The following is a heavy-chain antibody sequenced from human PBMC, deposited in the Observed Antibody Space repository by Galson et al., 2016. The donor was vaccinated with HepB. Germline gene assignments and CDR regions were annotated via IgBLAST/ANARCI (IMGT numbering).Heavy chain of an antibody. CDR1: GGSFSGYY. D-gene: IGHD2-8*01. CDR2: INHSGRT. J-gene: IGHJ4*02. Sequence: SETLSLTCAVYGGSFSGYYWSWIRQPPGKGLEWIGEINHSGRTNYNPSLKSRVTISVDTSKNQFSLNLSAVTAADTAVYYCAKGETVRVLDASYEYWGQGALVTVSS. CDR3: AKGETVRVLDASYEY. V-gene: IGHV4-34*01.